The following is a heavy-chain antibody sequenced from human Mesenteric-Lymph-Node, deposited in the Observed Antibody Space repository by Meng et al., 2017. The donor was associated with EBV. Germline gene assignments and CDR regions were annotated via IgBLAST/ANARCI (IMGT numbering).Heavy chain of an antibody. Sequence: QVQLAQSGAEVKKPGASVKVSCKASGYTFTGYYIHWVRQAPGQGLEWMGWINPNTGGTKYAQKFQGWVTLTRDTSISTAYMELSRLRSDDTAVYYCARGRYELIWGLFDPWGQGTLVTVSS. J-gene: IGHJ5*02. CDR1: GYTFTGYY. CDR2: INPNTGGT. D-gene: IGHD1-1*01. V-gene: IGHV1-2*04. CDR3: ARGRYELIWGLFDP.